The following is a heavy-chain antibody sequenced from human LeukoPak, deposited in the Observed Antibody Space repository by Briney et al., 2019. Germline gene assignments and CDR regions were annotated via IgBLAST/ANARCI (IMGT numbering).Heavy chain of an antibody. CDR2: ISSNGGST. Sequence: GGSLRLSCSASGFTFSSYATHWVRQAPGKGLEYVSAISSNGGSTYYADSVKGRFTISRDNSKNTLYLQMSSLRAEDTAVYYCVKDRLGYYGSGRPDYWGQGTLVTVSS. J-gene: IGHJ4*02. CDR3: VKDRLGYYGSGRPDY. D-gene: IGHD3-10*01. V-gene: IGHV3-64D*09. CDR1: GFTFSSYA.